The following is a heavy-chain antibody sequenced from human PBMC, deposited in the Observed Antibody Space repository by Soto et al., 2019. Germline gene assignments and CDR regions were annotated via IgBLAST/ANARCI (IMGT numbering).Heavy chain of an antibody. CDR1: GYIFIDYW. CDR2: VYPRDSDT. J-gene: IGHJ4*02. CDR3: ARPPLPGYSIHFNS. V-gene: IGHV5-51*01. D-gene: IGHD2-15*01. Sequence: GESLKISCKASGYIFIDYWIGWVGQMPGKGLEWMGIVYPRDSDTRYSPSFQGQVTISADRSTGTAFLQWRSLKASDTALYYCARPPLPGYSIHFNSWGQGTLVTVYS.